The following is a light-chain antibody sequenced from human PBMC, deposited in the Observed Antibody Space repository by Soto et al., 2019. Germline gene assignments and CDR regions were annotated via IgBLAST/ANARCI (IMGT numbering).Light chain of an antibody. CDR3: QQSGT. J-gene: IGKJ3*01. V-gene: IGKV3-20*01. CDR1: QSIGGSS. CDR2: GAS. Sequence: EIVLTQSPGTLSLSPGERATLTCRASQSIGGSSLAWYQHRPGQAPRLLLYGASARAAGVADRFSGSGSGTDFTLTISSLEPEDFAVYYCQQSGTFGPGTNVDIK.